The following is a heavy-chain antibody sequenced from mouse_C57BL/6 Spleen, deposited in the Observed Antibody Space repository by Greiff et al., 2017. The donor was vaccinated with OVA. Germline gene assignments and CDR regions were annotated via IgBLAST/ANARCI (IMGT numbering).Heavy chain of an antibody. D-gene: IGHD1-1*01. Sequence: VKLVESGAELARPGASVKLSCKASGYTFTSYGISWVKQRTGQGLEWIGEIYPRSGNTYYNEKFKGKATLTADKSSSTAYMELRSLTSEDSAVYFCARPLYGSSYYFDYWGQGTTLTVSS. V-gene: IGHV1-81*01. CDR1: GYTFTSYG. CDR2: IYPRSGNT. J-gene: IGHJ2*01. CDR3: ARPLYGSSYYFDY.